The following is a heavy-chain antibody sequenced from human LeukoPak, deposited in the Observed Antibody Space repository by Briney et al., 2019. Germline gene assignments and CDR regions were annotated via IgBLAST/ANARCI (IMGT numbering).Heavy chain of an antibody. V-gene: IGHV3-9*01. Sequence: GGSLRLSCAASGFTFEDYAIHWVRQVLGKGLDWVAGITWNSRSVDFADSVKGRFIISRDNAKKLVYLQMNSLRPQDTAIYYCAKTNDGSGFLNDAFDVWGQGTMVTVSS. J-gene: IGHJ3*01. CDR1: GFTFEDYA. D-gene: IGHD3-22*01. CDR2: ITWNSRSV. CDR3: AKTNDGSGFLNDAFDV.